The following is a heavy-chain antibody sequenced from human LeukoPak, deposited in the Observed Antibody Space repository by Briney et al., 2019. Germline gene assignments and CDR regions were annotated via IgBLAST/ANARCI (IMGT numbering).Heavy chain of an antibody. J-gene: IGHJ6*03. V-gene: IGHV1-69*05. CDR3: ARAARPTYYYYYMDV. D-gene: IGHD6-6*01. CDR1: GGTFSSYA. Sequence: SVKVSCKASGGTFSSYAISWVRQAPGQGLEWMRGIIPIFGTANYAQKFQGRVTITTDESTSTAYMELSSLRSEDTAVYYCARAARPTYYYYYMDVWGKGTTVTVSS. CDR2: IIPIFGTA.